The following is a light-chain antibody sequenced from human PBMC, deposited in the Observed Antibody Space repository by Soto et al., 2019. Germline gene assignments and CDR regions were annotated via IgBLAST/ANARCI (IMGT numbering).Light chain of an antibody. J-gene: IGKJ1*01. V-gene: IGKV1-39*01. CDR3: RQSYSTPWT. CDR1: QSISSY. CDR2: AAS. Sequence: DMQMTQSPSSLSASVGDRVTITCRASQSISSYLNWYQQKPGKAPKLLIYAASSLQSGVPSRFSGSGSGTDFTLTISSLQPEDFATYYCRQSYSTPWTFGQGTKVDIK.